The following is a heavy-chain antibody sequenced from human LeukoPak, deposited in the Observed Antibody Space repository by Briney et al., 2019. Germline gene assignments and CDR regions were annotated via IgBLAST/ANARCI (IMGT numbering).Heavy chain of an antibody. D-gene: IGHD5-12*01. Sequence: ASVKVSCKASGYTFTDHYMYWVRQAPGQGLEWIGWINPNSGGTNFAQKFQGRVTMTRDTSISAAYMELSSLRSDDTAVYYRARDKGKYGGNDFICDYWGQGTLVTVSS. CDR2: INPNSGGT. V-gene: IGHV1-2*02. CDR1: GYTFTDHY. CDR3: ARDKGKYGGNDFICDY. J-gene: IGHJ4*02.